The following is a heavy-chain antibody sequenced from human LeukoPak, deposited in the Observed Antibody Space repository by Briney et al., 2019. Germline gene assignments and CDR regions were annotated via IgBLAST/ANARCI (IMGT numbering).Heavy chain of an antibody. V-gene: IGHV1-2*02. CDR3: ASLDGSGSYSTNQHHGDFDY. CDR2: INPNSGGT. J-gene: IGHJ4*02. CDR1: GYSFTVYY. D-gene: IGHD3-10*01. Sequence: ASVKVSCKASGYSFTVYYVHWVRQAPGQGLEWMGWINPNSGGTNYAQKFQGRVTMTRDTSISTAYMELSRLRSDDTAVYYCASLDGSGSYSTNQHHGDFDYWGQGTLVTVSS.